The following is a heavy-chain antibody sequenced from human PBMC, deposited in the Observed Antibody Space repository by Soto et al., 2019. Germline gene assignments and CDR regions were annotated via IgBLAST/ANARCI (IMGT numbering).Heavy chain of an antibody. Sequence: QVQLVQSGAEVKKPESSVKVSCKTSGGTFVRHVISWVRQAPGQGPEWMGKINPLSGIPNYAQKFQDRVTFTEDTDSSTAYMELSSLRSADTAVYYCATPACAATWCSPSHNLDHWGQGNLVTVSS. CDR2: INPLSGIP. J-gene: IGHJ4*02. CDR1: GGTFVRHV. D-gene: IGHD2-2*01. CDR3: ATPACAATWCSPSHNLDH. V-gene: IGHV1-69*09.